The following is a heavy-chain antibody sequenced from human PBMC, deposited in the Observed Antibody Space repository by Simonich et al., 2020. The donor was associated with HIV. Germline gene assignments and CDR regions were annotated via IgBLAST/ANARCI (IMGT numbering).Heavy chain of an antibody. D-gene: IGHD4-17*01. CDR2: IIHSENP. CDR1: GGSFSGYY. V-gene: IGHV4-34*12. CDR3: ARDQDTVNNGYAFDI. Sequence: QVQLQQWGAGLLKPSETLSLTCAVYGGSFSGYYWSWIRQPTGEGLEWIGEIIHSENPNYNPSLKSRVTISVDTSKNQFSLKLSSVTAADTAVYHCARDQDTVNNGYAFDIWGQGTMVTVSS. J-gene: IGHJ3*02.